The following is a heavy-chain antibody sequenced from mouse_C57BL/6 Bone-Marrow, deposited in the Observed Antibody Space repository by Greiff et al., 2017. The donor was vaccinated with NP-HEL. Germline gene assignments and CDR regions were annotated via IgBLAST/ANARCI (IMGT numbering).Heavy chain of an antibody. V-gene: IGHV3-6*01. Sequence: EVHLVESGPGLVKPSQSLSLTCSVTGYSITSGYYWNWIRQFPGNKLEWMGYISYDGSNNYNPSLKNRISITRDTSKNQFFLKLNSVTTEDTATYYCASKSYCGSSSLWYFDVWGTGTTVTVSS. CDR2: ISYDGSN. CDR3: ASKSYCGSSSLWYFDV. J-gene: IGHJ1*03. CDR1: GYSITSGYY. D-gene: IGHD1-1*01.